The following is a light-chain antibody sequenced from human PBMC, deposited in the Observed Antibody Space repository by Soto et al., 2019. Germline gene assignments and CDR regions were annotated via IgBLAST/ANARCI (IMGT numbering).Light chain of an antibody. CDR2: DAS. J-gene: IGKJ4*01. CDR1: QSVSSY. V-gene: IGKV3-11*01. CDR3: QQRSNWPPVT. Sequence: EIVLTQSPATLSLSPGERATLSCRASQSVSSYLAWYQQKPGQAPRLLIYDASHRATGIPARFSGSGSGTDFTLTISSLEPEDFAVYYRQQRSNWPPVTFGGGTKVEIK.